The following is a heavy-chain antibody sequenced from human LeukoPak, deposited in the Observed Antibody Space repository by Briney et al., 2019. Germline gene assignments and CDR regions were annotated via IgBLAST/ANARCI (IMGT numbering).Heavy chain of an antibody. CDR1: GGTFSSYD. J-gene: IGHJ5*02. CDR2: IIPILGIA. V-gene: IGHV1-69*04. CDR3: ARGSYYYDSSRNWFDP. D-gene: IGHD3-22*01. Sequence: SVKVSCKASGGTFSSYDISWVRQAPGQGLEWMGRIIPILGIANYAQKFQGRVTITADKSTSTAYMELSSLRSEDTAVYYCARGSYYYDSSRNWFDPWGQGTLVTVSS.